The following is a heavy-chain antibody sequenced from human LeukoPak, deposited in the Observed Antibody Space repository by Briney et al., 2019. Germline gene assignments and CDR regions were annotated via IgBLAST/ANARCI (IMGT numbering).Heavy chain of an antibody. J-gene: IGHJ4*02. CDR2: ISSSSSYI. V-gene: IGHV3-21*01. Sequence: EGSLRLSCAASGFTFSSYSMNWVRQAPGKGLEWVSSISSSSSYIYYADSVKGRFTISRDNAKNSLYLQMNSLRAEDTAVYYCAKHPSSGWYYFDYWGQGTLVTVSS. D-gene: IGHD6-19*01. CDR1: GFTFSSYS. CDR3: AKHPSSGWYYFDY.